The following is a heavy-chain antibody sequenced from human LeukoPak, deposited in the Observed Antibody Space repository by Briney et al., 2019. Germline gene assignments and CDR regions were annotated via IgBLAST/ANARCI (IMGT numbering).Heavy chain of an antibody. J-gene: IGHJ4*02. D-gene: IGHD5-12*01. V-gene: IGHV5-51*01. Sequence: GGALQISFKGSGCSFTSYWIGWVRPMPGKGVEGMGIIYPGDSDTTYSPSFQGQVPISADKSISTAYLQWSSLKASDTAMYYCARPQYSGYDSFDYWGQGTLVTVSS. CDR1: GCSFTSYW. CDR3: ARPQYSGYDSFDY. CDR2: IYPGDSDT.